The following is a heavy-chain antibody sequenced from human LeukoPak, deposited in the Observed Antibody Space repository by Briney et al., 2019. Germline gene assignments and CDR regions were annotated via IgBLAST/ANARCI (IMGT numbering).Heavy chain of an antibody. D-gene: IGHD5-18*01. V-gene: IGHV4-59*01. Sequence: SETLSLTCSVSGDSISTYHWGWIRQPPGRGLEWIGYAQTTGTSNFNPSLKSRVTITLYESKAQFSLRLTSVTAADTAVYYCVRDRRHSYGSYFDPWGQGTLVIVSS. CDR1: GDSISTYH. CDR3: VRDRRHSYGSYFDP. J-gene: IGHJ5*02. CDR2: AQTTGTS.